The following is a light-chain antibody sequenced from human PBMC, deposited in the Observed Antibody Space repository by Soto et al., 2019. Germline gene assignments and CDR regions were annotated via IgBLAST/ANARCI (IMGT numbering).Light chain of an antibody. CDR2: GAS. Sequence: EIVLTQSPGPLSLSPGERATLSCRASQSVGNNHLAWYKQKPGQAPRLLIYGASSRATGIPDRFSGSGSGRDFTLTISRLEPEDFAVFYCQQYGGSPLTFGGGTKVEIK. J-gene: IGKJ4*01. CDR3: QQYGGSPLT. V-gene: IGKV3-20*01. CDR1: QSVGNNH.